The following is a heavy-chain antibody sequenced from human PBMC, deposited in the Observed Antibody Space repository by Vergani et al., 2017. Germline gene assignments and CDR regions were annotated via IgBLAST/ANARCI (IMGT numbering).Heavy chain of an antibody. CDR2: RYYSGST. J-gene: IGHJ4*02. Sequence: QLQLQESGPGLVKPSETLSLTCTVSGGSISTTSYYWGWIRQPPGKGLEWIGTRYYSGSTYYNPSLKSRVTISVDTSKNHFSLKVNSVPAADTAVYYCARDRYYGSGSYYYFDYWGQGTLVTVSS. V-gene: IGHV4-39*07. CDR3: ARDRYYGSGSYYYFDY. D-gene: IGHD3-10*01. CDR1: GGSISTTSYY.